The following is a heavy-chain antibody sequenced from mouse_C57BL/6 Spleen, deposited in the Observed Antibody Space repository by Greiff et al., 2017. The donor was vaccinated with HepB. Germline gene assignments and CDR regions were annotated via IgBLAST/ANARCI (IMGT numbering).Heavy chain of an antibody. V-gene: IGHV1-55*01. D-gene: IGHD1-1*01. Sequence: QVQLQQPGAELVKPGASVKMSCKASGYTFTSYWITWVKQRPGQGLEWIGDIYPGSGSTNYNEKFKSKATLTVDTSSSTAYMQLSSLTSEDSAVYYCARSYYYGSSFDYWGQGTTLTVSS. CDR2: IYPGSGST. CDR3: ARSYYYGSSFDY. J-gene: IGHJ2*01. CDR1: GYTFTSYW.